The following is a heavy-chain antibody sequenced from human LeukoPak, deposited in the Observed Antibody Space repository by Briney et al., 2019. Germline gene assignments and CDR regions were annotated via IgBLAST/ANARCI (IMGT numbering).Heavy chain of an antibody. Sequence: PSETLSLTCTVSGGSISSYYWSWIRQPPGKGLEWIGYIYYSGSTNYNPSLKSRVTISVDTSKNQFSLKLSSVTAADTAVYYCARARVWGSSRSYYFDYWGQGTLVTVSS. J-gene: IGHJ4*02. CDR2: IYYSGST. CDR3: ARARVWGSSRSYYFDY. CDR1: GGSISSYY. D-gene: IGHD3-16*01. V-gene: IGHV4-59*12.